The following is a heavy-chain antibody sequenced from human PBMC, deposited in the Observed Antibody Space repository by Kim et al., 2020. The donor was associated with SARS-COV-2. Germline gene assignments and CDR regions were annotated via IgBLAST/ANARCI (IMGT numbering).Heavy chain of an antibody. CDR1: GFTFNNYA. CDR3: AGGGSGKPLEF. CDR2: VTGRGATT. Sequence: GGSLRLSCTSSGFTFNNYAMTWVRQYPGKGLEWVSAVTGRGATTYYEDSVKRRFSISRDNSKNTLYVEMNSLRVEDTALDYCAGGGSGKPLEFWGQGSL. J-gene: IGHJ4*02. V-gene: IGHV3-23*01. D-gene: IGHD3-16*01.